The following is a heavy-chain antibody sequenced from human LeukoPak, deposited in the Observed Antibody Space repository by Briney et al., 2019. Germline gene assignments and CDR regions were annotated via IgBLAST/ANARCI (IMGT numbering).Heavy chain of an antibody. D-gene: IGHD2/OR15-2a*01. J-gene: IGHJ6*02. Sequence: GGSLTLSCAASGFTFSSYEMNWVRQAPGKGLEWVSYIASGGANRFYSESVKGRFTISRDNAKNSLYLHMNSLRAEDTGVYYCARIGTTTRGPAGLDVWGQGTTVTVSS. CDR2: IASGGANR. CDR3: ARIGTTTRGPAGLDV. CDR1: GFTFSSYE. V-gene: IGHV3-48*03.